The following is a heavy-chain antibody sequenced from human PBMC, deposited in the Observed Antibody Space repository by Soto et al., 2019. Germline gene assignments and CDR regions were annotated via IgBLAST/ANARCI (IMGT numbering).Heavy chain of an antibody. CDR3: AIAPTGTTGAIFDY. CDR2: IYYSGST. Sequence: SETLSLTCTVSGGSISSGGYYWSWIRQHPGKGLEWIGYIYYSGSTYYNPSLKSRVTISVDTSKNQFSLKLSSVTAADTAVYYCAIAPTGTTGAIFDYWGQGTLVTVSS. D-gene: IGHD1-1*01. CDR1: GGSISSGGYY. V-gene: IGHV4-31*03. J-gene: IGHJ4*02.